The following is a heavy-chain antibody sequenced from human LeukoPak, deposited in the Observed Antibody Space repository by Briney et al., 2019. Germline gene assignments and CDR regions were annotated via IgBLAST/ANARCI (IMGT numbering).Heavy chain of an antibody. CDR3: TPQGNYGDWFDP. D-gene: IGHD4-17*01. CDR2: IKSKTDGGTT. Sequence: GGSLRLSCAASGFTFTNAWMSWVRQAPGKGLEWVGRIKSKTDGGTTDYAAPVKGRFTISRDDSKNTLYLQMNSLKTEDTAVYYCTPQGNYGDWFDPWGQGTLVTVSS. J-gene: IGHJ5*02. V-gene: IGHV3-15*01. CDR1: GFTFTNAW.